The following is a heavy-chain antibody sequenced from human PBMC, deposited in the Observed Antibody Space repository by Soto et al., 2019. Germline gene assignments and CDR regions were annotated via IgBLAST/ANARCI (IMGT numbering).Heavy chain of an antibody. CDR1: GATFGRFA. CDR3: AKGDGGLTDHWKFYYYGVDV. CDR2: IIPRYGTP. D-gene: IGHD1-1*01. Sequence: QVQLVQSGAEVKKPGSSVKVSCKASGATFGRFAFSWVRQAPGQGPDWMGGIIPRYGTPKYAHQFQGRVTIFADRSTKTVYMEMGIMRSEDTAVYFCAKGDGGLTDHWKFYYYGVDVWGQGAPGTVS. J-gene: IGHJ6*02. V-gene: IGHV1-69*14.